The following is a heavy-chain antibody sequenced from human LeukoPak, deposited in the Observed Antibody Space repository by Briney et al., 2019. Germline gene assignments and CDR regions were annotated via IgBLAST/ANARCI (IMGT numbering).Heavy chain of an antibody. Sequence: SETLSLTCTVSGGSLSSAHGWSWIRQPPGKGLERTGYSQNSGCTNCNPSLKSRVTISVDTSKNQFSLKLSSVTAADTAVYYCARGHRGYYYYYGMDVWGQGTTVTVSS. CDR3: ARGHRGYYYYYGMDV. V-gene: IGHV4-61*01. D-gene: IGHD1-14*01. CDR1: GGSLSSAHG. CDR2: SQNSGCT. J-gene: IGHJ6*02.